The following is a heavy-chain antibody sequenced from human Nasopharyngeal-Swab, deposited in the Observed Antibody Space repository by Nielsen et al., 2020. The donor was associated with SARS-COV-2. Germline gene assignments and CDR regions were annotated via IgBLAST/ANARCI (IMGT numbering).Heavy chain of an antibody. J-gene: IGHJ6*02. Sequence: GGSLRLSCAASGFTFSDYYMSWIRQAPGKGLEWVSYISSSGSTIYYADSVKGRFTISRDNAKNSLYLQMNSLRAEDTAVYCCARGLLWFGELLGYYYYYGMDVWGQGTTVTVSS. CDR1: GFTFSDYY. V-gene: IGHV3-11*04. CDR3: ARGLLWFGELLGYYYYYGMDV. CDR2: ISSSGSTI. D-gene: IGHD3-10*01.